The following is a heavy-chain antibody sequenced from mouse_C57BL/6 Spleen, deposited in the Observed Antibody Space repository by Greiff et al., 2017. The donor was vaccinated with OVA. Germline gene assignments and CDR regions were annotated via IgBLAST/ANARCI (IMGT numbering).Heavy chain of an antibody. D-gene: IGHD4-1*01. CDR1: GFTFSDYG. Sequence: EVQVVESGGGLVKPGGSLKLSCAASGFTFSDYGMHWVRQAPEKGLEWVAYISSGSSTIYYADTVKGRFTISRDNAKNTLFLQMTSLRSEDTAMYYCARLTGNAMDYWGQGTSVTVSS. CDR2: ISSGSSTI. J-gene: IGHJ4*01. V-gene: IGHV5-17*01. CDR3: ARLTGNAMDY.